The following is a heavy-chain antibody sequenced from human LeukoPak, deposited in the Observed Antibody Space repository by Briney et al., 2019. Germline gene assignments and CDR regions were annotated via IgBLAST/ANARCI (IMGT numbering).Heavy chain of an antibody. Sequence: GSLRLSCAASGFTFRTYWMRWVRQAPGKGLEWVASINQGGSETYYVESVKGRFTISRGNAMNSFFLQMNSLRAEDTAVYYCARLIGDRTIYDYWGQGTLVTVSS. CDR3: ARLIGDRTIYDY. J-gene: IGHJ4*02. CDR1: GFTFRTYW. D-gene: IGHD6-6*01. V-gene: IGHV3-7*01. CDR2: INQGGSET.